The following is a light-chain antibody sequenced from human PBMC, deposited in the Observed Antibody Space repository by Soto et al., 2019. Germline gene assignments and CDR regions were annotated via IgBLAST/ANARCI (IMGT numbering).Light chain of an antibody. Sequence: EIVLTQSTGTLSLSPGERATLSCKASQSVSSSYLAWYQQKPGQAPRLLIYGESSRATGIPDRFSGSGSGTDFILTISRLEPEDFAVYYCQQYGSSPWTFGQGNKVEI. CDR3: QQYGSSPWT. CDR1: QSVSSSY. CDR2: GES. J-gene: IGKJ1*01. V-gene: IGKV3-20*01.